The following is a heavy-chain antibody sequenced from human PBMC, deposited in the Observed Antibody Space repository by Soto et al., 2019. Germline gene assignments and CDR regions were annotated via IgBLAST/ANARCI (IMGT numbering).Heavy chain of an antibody. CDR1: GFNFGFFG. V-gene: IGHV3-30*03. D-gene: IGHD1-26*01. CDR2: ISGDGINT. J-gene: IGHJ4*02. Sequence: QIQLVESGGDVVQPGRCLRLSCAASGFNFGFFGMHWVRQAPGKGLEWVAFISGDGINTHYADSVRGRFTLSRDYSKRTMYLQMDTLRDDDTALYYCARGNLSFDFDSWGQGTLVTVSS. CDR3: ARGNLSFDFDS.